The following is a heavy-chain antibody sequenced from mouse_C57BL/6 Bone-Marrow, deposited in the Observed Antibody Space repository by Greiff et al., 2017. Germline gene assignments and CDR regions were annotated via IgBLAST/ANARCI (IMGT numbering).Heavy chain of an antibody. J-gene: IGHJ2*01. Sequence: VQLQQPGAELVRPGSSVKLSCKASGYTFTSYWMDWVKQRPGQGLEWIGNIYPSDSETHYNQKFKDKATLAVDKSSSTAYMQLSSLTSKDSAVYYSARDTRTAQATSYFDYWGQGTTLTVSS. CDR2: IYPSDSET. V-gene: IGHV1-61*01. D-gene: IGHD3-2*02. CDR3: ARDTRTAQATSYFDY. CDR1: GYTFTSYW.